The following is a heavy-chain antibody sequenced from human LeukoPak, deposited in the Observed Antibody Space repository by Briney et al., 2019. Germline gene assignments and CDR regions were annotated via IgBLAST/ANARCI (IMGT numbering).Heavy chain of an antibody. CDR3: ARDRHHRFGELFP. J-gene: IGHJ4*02. CDR1: EFIFSSYD. D-gene: IGHD3-10*01. V-gene: IGHV3-48*03. Sequence: GGSLRLSCAASEFIFSSYDMNWVRQAPGKGLEWVSYISPSGSTVYYADSVKGRFTTSRDNPKNSLYLQMNSLRAEDTAVYYCARDRHHRFGELFPWGQGTRVTVSS. CDR2: ISPSGSTV.